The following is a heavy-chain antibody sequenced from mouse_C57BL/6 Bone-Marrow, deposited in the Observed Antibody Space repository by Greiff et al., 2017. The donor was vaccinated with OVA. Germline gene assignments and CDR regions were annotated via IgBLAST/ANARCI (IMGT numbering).Heavy chain of an antibody. CDR1: GYTFTSYW. CDR2: INPSSGYT. CDR3: ARSRRYFDY. J-gene: IGHJ2*01. V-gene: IGHV1-7*01. Sequence: HVQLKPSGAELAKPGASVKLSCKASGYTFTSYWMPWVQQRPGQGLEWIGYINPSSGYTKYNQKFKGQATLPADKSSSTAYMQLSSLTYEDSAVYYCARSRRYFDYWGQGTTLTVSS.